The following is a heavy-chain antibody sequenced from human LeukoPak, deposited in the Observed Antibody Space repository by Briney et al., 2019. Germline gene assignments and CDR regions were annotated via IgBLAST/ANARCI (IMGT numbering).Heavy chain of an antibody. CDR2: IRYDGSNK. D-gene: IGHD6-13*01. CDR3: AKDLSSSWYPYY. V-gene: IGHV3-30*02. Sequence: GGSLRLSCAASGFTFSSYGMHWVRQAPGKGLEWVAFIRYDGSNKYYADPVKGRFTISRDNSKNTLYLQMNSLRAEDTAVYYCAKDLSSSWYPYYWGQGTLVTVSS. CDR1: GFTFSSYG. J-gene: IGHJ4*02.